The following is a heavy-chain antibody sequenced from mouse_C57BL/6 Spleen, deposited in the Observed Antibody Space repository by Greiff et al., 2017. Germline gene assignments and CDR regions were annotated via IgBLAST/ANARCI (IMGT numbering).Heavy chain of an antibody. CDR3: ARTRLPTTVVATDYFDY. CDR2: IYPGDGDT. CDR1: GYAFSSYW. J-gene: IGHJ2*01. D-gene: IGHD1-1*01. Sequence: QVQLQQSGAELVKPGASVKISCKASGYAFSSYWMNWVKQRPGKGLEWIGQIYPGDGDTNYNGKFKGKATLTADKSSSTAYMQLSSLTSEDSAVYFCARTRLPTTVVATDYFDYWGQGTTLTVSS. V-gene: IGHV1-80*01.